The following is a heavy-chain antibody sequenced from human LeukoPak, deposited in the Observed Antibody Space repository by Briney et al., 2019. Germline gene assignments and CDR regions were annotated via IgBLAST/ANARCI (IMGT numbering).Heavy chain of an antibody. J-gene: IGHJ4*02. CDR1: GGSASRYY. Sequence: SETLSLTCTVSGGSASRYYWSWIRQPPGKGLEWIGYIYYSGSTNYNPSLRSRVTISLDTSKNQFSLKLNSMTAADTAVYYCARDLGYCDSTSCYGGYYFDYWGQGILVTVSS. D-gene: IGHD2-2*01. CDR3: ARDLGYCDSTSCYGGYYFDY. V-gene: IGHV4-59*02. CDR2: IYYSGST.